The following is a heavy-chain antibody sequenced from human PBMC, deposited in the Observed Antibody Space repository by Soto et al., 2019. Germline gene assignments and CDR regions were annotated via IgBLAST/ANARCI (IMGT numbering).Heavy chain of an antibody. CDR3: VRDPWDY. V-gene: IGHV3-66*01. J-gene: IGHJ4*02. CDR1: GFIVSTKY. D-gene: IGHD1-26*01. Sequence: GGSLRLSCVASGFIVSTKYISWVRQAPRRGLEWVSVIYVGGNTNYADSVKGRFIISRDNSKNMLYLQMNSLRVEDTAVYYCVRDPWDYWGQGTLVTVSS. CDR2: IYVGGNT.